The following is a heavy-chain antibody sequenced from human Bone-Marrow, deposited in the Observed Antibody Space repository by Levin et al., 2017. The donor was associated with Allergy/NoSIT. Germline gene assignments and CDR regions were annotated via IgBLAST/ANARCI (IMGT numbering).Heavy chain of an antibody. V-gene: IGHV4-4*07. J-gene: IGHJ3*02. D-gene: IGHD3-10*01. Sequence: NAGGSLRLSCTVSGGSINNYYWSWIRQPAGKGLEWIGRVYTGGRTNYNPSLKSRVTISVDTSKSQFSLKLSSVTAADTAVYYCVRGGGVDYGWNHAFDIWGQGTMVTVSS. CDR3: VRGGGVDYGWNHAFDI. CDR1: GGSINNYY. CDR2: VYTGGRT.